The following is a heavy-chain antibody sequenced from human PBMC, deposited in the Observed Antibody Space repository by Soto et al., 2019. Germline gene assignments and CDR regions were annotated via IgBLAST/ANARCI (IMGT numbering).Heavy chain of an antibody. V-gene: IGHV3-74*01. CDR2: INSDGSST. D-gene: IGHD4-4*01. J-gene: IGHJ6*02. Sequence: GSLRLSCAASGFTFSSYWMHWVRQAPGKGLVWVSRINSDGSSTSYADSVKGRFTISRDNAKNTLYLQMNSLRAEDTAVYYCARERKDSVYNGMDVWGQGTTVTVSS. CDR1: GFTFSSYW. CDR3: ARERKDSVYNGMDV.